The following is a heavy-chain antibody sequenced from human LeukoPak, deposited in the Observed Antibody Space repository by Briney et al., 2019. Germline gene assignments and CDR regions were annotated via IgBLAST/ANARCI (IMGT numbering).Heavy chain of an antibody. J-gene: IGHJ6*03. CDR3: ARVAAYYDSSGYYSRDYYYMDV. CDR1: GGTFSSYA. Sequence: ASVKVSCKASGGTFSSYAISWVRQAPGQGLEWMGRIIPIFGTANYAQKLQGRVTMTTDTSTSTAYMELRSLRSDDTAVYYCARVAAYYDSSGYYSRDYYYMDVWGKGTTVTVSS. D-gene: IGHD3-22*01. CDR2: IIPIFGTA. V-gene: IGHV1-69*05.